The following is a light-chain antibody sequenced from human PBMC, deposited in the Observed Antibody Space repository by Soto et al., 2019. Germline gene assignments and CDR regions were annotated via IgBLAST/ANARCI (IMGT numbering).Light chain of an antibody. CDR2: GAS. CDR3: QHYGSLNT. Sequence: EIGLTQSPGTLSLSPGERATLSCRASQSLDSSFLAWYQHKPGQAPRLLIYGASTRATGIPDRFSGSGSGTDFTLTISRLEPEDFAVYYCQHYGSLNTFGGGTKVEIK. CDR1: QSLDSSF. V-gene: IGKV3-20*01. J-gene: IGKJ4*01.